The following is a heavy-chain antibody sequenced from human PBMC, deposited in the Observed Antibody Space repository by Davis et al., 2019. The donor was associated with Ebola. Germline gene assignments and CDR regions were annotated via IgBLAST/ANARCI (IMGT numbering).Heavy chain of an antibody. D-gene: IGHD3-3*01. CDR2: IYYSGST. CDR3: ASSLRFLEWLYFDY. J-gene: IGHJ4*02. CDR1: GGSISSGNYY. Sequence: SETLSLTCTVSGGSISSGNYYWSWIRQPPGKGLEWIGYIYYSGSTNYNPSLKSRVTISVDTSKNLFSLKLSSVTAADTAVYYCASSLRFLEWLYFDYWGQGTLVTVSS. V-gene: IGHV4-61*01.